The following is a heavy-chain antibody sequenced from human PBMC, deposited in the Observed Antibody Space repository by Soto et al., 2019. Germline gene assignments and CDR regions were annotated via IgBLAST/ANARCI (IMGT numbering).Heavy chain of an antibody. CDR1: GYTFTSYG. V-gene: IGHV1-18*01. CDR2: ISAYNGNT. Sequence: VASVKVSCKASGYTFTSYGISWVRQAPGQGLEWMGWISAYNGNTNYAQKLQGRVTMTTDTSTSTAYMELRSLRSDDTAVYYCARTIAAAGTEGFDPWGQGTLVTVSS. D-gene: IGHD6-13*01. CDR3: ARTIAAAGTEGFDP. J-gene: IGHJ5*02.